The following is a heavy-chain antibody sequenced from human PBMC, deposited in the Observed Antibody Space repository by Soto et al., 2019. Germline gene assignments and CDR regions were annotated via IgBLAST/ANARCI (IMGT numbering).Heavy chain of an antibody. V-gene: IGHV1-3*01. CDR2: INAGNGNT. J-gene: IGHJ5*02. Sequence: SVKVSCKASGYTFTSYAMHWVRQAPGQRLEWMGWINAGNGNTKYSQKFQGRVTITRDTSASTAYMELSSLRSEDTAVYYCARDWGIAARPRWFDPWGQGTLVTVSS. CDR3: ARDWGIAARPRWFDP. D-gene: IGHD6-6*01. CDR1: GYTFTSYA.